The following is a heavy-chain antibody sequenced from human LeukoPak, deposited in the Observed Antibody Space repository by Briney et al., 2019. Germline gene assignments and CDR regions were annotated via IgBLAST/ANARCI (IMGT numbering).Heavy chain of an antibody. CDR3: ARSGMYYYDSSGYDY. D-gene: IGHD3-22*01. CDR1: GGSISSYY. CDR2: IYYSGST. V-gene: IGHV4-59*01. J-gene: IGHJ4*02. Sequence: SETLSLTCTVSGGSISSYYWSWIRQPPGKGLEWIGYIYYSGSTNYNPSPKSRVTISADTYKNQFSLKLSSVTAADTAVYYCARSGMYYYDSSGYDYWGQGTLVTVSS.